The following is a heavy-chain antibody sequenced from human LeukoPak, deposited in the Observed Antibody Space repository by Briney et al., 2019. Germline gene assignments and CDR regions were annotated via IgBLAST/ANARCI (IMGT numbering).Heavy chain of an antibody. D-gene: IGHD3-9*01. CDR1: GFTFSSYA. CDR2: ISGSGGST. J-gene: IGHJ4*02. V-gene: IGHV3-23*01. CDR3: AKEANDILTGYPLGYFDY. Sequence: GGSLRLSCAASGFTFSSYAMSWVRQAPGKGLEWVSAISGSGGSTYYADSVKGRFTIYRDNSKNTLYLQMNSLRAEDTAVYYCAKEANDILTGYPLGYFDYWGQGTLVTVSS.